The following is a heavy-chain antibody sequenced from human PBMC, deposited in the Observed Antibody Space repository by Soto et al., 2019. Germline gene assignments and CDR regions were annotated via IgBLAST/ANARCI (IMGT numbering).Heavy chain of an antibody. CDR1: GGSIISSSYY. D-gene: IGHD6-13*01. V-gene: IGHV4-39*01. Sequence: QLQLQESGPGLVKPSETLSLTCTVSGGSIISSSYYWGWIRQPPGKGLEWIGSNYYSGSTYYNPSLKSRVTMSVDTSKNQFSLKLNSVTAADTAVYYCARRGIHVNIWFDPWGQGTLVTVSS. CDR3: ARRGIHVNIWFDP. J-gene: IGHJ5*02. CDR2: NYYSGST.